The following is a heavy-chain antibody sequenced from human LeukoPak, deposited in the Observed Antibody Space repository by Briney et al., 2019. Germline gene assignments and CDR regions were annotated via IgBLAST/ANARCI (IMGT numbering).Heavy chain of an antibody. CDR3: TTDPQYCSGGSCYLYYFDY. V-gene: IGHV3-15*01. CDR1: GFTFRNAR. CDR2: IKNKTDGGTT. Sequence: GGPLRLSCAASGFTFRNARVSWVRQAPGEGLEWVDRIKNKTDGGTTDYPAPAKGTFTISRDDSKTTLYLQMNSLKTEDTAVYYCTTDPQYCSGGSCYLYYFDYWGQGTLVTVSS. J-gene: IGHJ4*02. D-gene: IGHD2-15*01.